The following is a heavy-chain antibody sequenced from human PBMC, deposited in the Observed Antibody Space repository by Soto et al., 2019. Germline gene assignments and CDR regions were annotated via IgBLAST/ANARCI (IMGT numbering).Heavy chain of an antibody. CDR1: GFTFSTYA. V-gene: IGHV3-23*01. CDR2: IIANGQGI. D-gene: IGHD1-7*01. CDR3: AKDRNYPRDQFHY. J-gene: IGHJ4*02. Sequence: PGGSLRLSCAASGFTFSTYALSWVRQAPGKGLEWVSAIIANGQGIYYAGSVRSRFTISRDNSKNTIFLHMDSLRAEDTAVCYCAKDRNYPRDQFHYWGQGTLVTVSS.